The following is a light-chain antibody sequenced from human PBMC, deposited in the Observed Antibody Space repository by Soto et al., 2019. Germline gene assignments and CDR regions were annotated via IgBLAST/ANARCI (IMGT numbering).Light chain of an antibody. CDR1: GSDIGNYNL. Sequence: ALTQPAAVSGSLGQSITISCSGSGSDIGNYNLVSWYQQQPGKVPRLIIYEVNKGPSGVSNRFSGSKSGNTASLTISDLQPDDECLYYCCSYAGSSLWMFGGGTKLTVL. CDR2: EVN. V-gene: IGLV2-23*02. CDR3: CSYAGSSLWM. J-gene: IGLJ3*02.